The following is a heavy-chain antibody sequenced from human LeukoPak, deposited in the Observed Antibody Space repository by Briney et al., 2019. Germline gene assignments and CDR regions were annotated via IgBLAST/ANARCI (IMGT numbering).Heavy chain of an antibody. CDR2: IFSNDNT. J-gene: IGHJ6*02. D-gene: IGHD4-17*01. CDR3: AAVSTKTYYYGLDV. CDR1: GFTVTNNY. Sequence: GGSLRLSCAASGFTVTNNYMCWVRQAPGRGLEWVSVIFSNDNTYHADSVKGRFAISRDTSKNTLYLQMNSLRAEDTAVYYCAAVSTKTYYYGLDVWGQGTTVTVSS. V-gene: IGHV3-53*01.